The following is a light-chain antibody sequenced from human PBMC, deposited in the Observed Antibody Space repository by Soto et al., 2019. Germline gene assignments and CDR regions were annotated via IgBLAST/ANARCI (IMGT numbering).Light chain of an antibody. J-gene: IGKJ3*01. CDR2: GAS. Sequence: EIVLTQSPGTLSLSPGERATHSCRASQSVSSCYLAWYQHKPGQAPRLLIYGASSRATGIPDRFSGSVSGTDFTLTISRLEPEDFAVYYCQQYGSSLFTFGPGTKVDIK. CDR3: QQYGSSLFT. V-gene: IGKV3-20*01. CDR1: QSVSSCY.